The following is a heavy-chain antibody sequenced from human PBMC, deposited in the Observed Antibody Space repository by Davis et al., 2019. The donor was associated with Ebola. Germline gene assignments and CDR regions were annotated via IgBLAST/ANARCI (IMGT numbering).Heavy chain of an antibody. Sequence: PSETLSLTCAVSGGSISSSSYYWGWIRQPPGKGLEWIGSIYYSGSTYYNPSLKSRVTISVDTSKNQFSLKRSSVTAADTAVYYCARARTGRFLEAPARRARYYFDYWGQGTLVTVSS. CDR2: IYYSGST. CDR1: GGSISSSSYY. D-gene: IGHD3-3*01. CDR3: ARARTGRFLEAPARRARYYFDY. V-gene: IGHV4-39*01. J-gene: IGHJ4*02.